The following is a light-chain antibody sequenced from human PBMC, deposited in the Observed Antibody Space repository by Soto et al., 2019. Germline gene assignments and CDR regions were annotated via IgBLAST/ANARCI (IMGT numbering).Light chain of an antibody. V-gene: IGKV1-5*03. J-gene: IGKJ2*01. CDR1: QSISSW. CDR2: KAS. CDR3: QQHSSSSPYT. Sequence: DIQMTQSPSTLSASVGDRVTITCRASQSISSWLAWYQQKPGKAPNLLIYKASTLGSGVPSRFSGGGSGTEFTLTISRLQPDDFATYYCQQHSSSSPYTFGQGNKLEIK.